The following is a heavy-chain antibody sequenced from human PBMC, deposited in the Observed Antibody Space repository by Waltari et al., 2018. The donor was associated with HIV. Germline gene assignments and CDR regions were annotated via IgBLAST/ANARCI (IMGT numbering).Heavy chain of an antibody. Sequence: QVQLVESGGGVVQPGRSLRLSCAASGFTFNTYAMYWVRQAPGKGRECGAVISYDGSNKYYADSVKCRFTISRDNTKNTLYLQRNSLRAEDTAVYYCARDSSGYYYVGYGMDVWGQGTTVTVSS. CDR2: ISYDGSNK. V-gene: IGHV3-30*01. J-gene: IGHJ6*02. CDR3: ARDSSGYYYVGYGMDV. CDR1: GFTFNTYA. D-gene: IGHD3-22*01.